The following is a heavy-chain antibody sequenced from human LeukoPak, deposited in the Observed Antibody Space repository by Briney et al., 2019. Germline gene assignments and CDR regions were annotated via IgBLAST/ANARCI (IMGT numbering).Heavy chain of an antibody. CDR3: AKAKNGYCSGTSCYPAYYYYYMDV. Sequence: PGGSLRLSCAASGFTFSSYAMSWVRQAPGKGLEWVSAISGSGGSTYYADSVKGRFTISRDNSKNTLYLQMNSLRAEDTAVYYCAKAKNGYCSGTSCYPAYYYYYMDVWGKGTTVTVSS. D-gene: IGHD2-2*03. CDR1: GFTFSSYA. CDR2: ISGSGGST. V-gene: IGHV3-23*01. J-gene: IGHJ6*03.